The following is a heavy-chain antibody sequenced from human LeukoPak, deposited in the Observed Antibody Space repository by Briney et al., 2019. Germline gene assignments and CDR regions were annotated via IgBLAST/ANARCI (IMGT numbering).Heavy chain of an antibody. D-gene: IGHD2-15*01. CDR1: GYTFTSYG. Sequence: ASVKVSCKASGYTFTSYGISWVRQAPGQGLEWMGWISAYNGNTNYAQKLQGRVTMTTDTSTSTAYMELRSLGSDDTAVYYCARDCNRSTHRYCSGGSPRAPNPQNWFDPWGQGTLVTVSS. J-gene: IGHJ5*02. CDR3: ARDCNRSTHRYCSGGSPRAPNPQNWFDP. CDR2: ISAYNGNT. V-gene: IGHV1-18*01.